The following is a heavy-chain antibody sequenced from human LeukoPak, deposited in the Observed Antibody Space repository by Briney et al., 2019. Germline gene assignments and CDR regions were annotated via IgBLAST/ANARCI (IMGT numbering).Heavy chain of an antibody. V-gene: IGHV1-8*01. J-gene: IGHJ5*02. D-gene: IGHD5-12*01. CDR1: GYTFTNYD. CDR2: MNPNSGNT. CDR3: ARGTGSWLRLTRWFDP. Sequence: ASVKVSCKASGYTFTNYDINWVRQATGQGLEWMGWMNPNSGNTDYAQKFQGRVTMTRNTSISTAYMELSSLVSEDTAVYYCARGTGSWLRLTRWFDPWGQGPRSPSPQ.